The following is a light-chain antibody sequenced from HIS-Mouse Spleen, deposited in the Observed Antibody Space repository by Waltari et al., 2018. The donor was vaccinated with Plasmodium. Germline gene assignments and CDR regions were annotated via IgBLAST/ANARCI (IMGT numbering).Light chain of an antibody. CDR1: SDINVGSYN. Sequence: QPVLPQPPSSSASPGESARLTCTLPSDINVGSYNIYWYQQTPWSPPRYLLYYYSASDKGQGSGVPSRFSGSKDASANTGILLISGLQSEDEADYYCMIWPSNASGVFGGGTKLTVL. V-gene: IGLV5-37*01. J-gene: IGLJ3*02. CDR2: YYSASDK. CDR3: MIWPSNASGV.